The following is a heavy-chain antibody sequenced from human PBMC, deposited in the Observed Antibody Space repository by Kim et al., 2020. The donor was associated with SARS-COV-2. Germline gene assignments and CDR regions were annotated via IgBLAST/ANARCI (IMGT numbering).Heavy chain of an antibody. D-gene: IGHD2-2*01. Sequence: ASVKVSCKASGYTFTSYYMHWVRQAPGQGLEWMGIINPSGGSTSYAQKFQGRVTMTRDTSTSTVYMELSSLRSEDTAVYYCARAPRLTIYYYYGMDVWGQGTTVTVSS. CDR2: INPSGGST. CDR3: ARAPRLTIYYYYGMDV. CDR1: GYTFTSYY. J-gene: IGHJ6*02. V-gene: IGHV1-46*01.